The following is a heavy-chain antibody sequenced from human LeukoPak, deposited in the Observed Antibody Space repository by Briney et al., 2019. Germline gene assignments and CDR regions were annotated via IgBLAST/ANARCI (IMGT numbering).Heavy chain of an antibody. CDR3: ARATMVAGYYYFDY. CDR1: GGSISNYY. CDR2: MYYSGST. Sequence: PETLSLTCTVSGGSISNYYWSWIRQPPGKGLEWIGYMYYSGSTNYNPSLKSRVSISVDTSENQFSLKLSSVTAADTAVYYCARATMVAGYYYFDYWGQGTLVTVSS. J-gene: IGHJ4*02. D-gene: IGHD1-26*01. V-gene: IGHV4-59*01.